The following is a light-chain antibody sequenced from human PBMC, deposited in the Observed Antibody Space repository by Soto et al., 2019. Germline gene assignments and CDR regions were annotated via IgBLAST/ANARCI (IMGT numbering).Light chain of an antibody. CDR3: QQYSGYPGT. J-gene: IGKJ1*01. V-gene: IGKV1-5*03. CDR2: KAS. CDR1: QSISTR. Sequence: DIQMTQSPSTLSASVGDRVTITCRASQSISTRLAWYQQKPQKAPNLLISKASTLESGIPSRFSGSGSGTEFTLTISSLQPDDFATYYCQQYSGYPGTFGQGTKVEVK.